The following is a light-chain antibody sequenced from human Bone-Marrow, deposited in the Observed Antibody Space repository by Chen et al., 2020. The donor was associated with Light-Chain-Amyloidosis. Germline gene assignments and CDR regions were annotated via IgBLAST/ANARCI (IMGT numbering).Light chain of an antibody. J-gene: IGLJ2*01. V-gene: IGLV2-8*01. Sequence: QSALTQPPSASGSPGQSITIPCTGTSSDVGAYNYVSWYQQHPGKAPKLMIYEVNKRPSGVPDRFSGSKSGNTASLTVSGLQAEDEADYYCTSYAGGHTLPVFGVGTSLTVL. CDR2: EVN. CDR1: SSDVGAYNY. CDR3: TSYAGGHTLPV.